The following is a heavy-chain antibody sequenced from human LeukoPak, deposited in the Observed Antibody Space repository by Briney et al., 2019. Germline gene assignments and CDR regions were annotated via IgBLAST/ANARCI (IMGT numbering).Heavy chain of an antibody. CDR1: GGSISSYY. J-gene: IGHJ4*02. CDR2: IYYSGST. V-gene: IGHV4-59*12. CDR3: AREGISMVPTDY. D-gene: IGHD3-10*01. Sequence: SETLSLTCTVSGGSISSYYWSWIRQPPGKGLEWIGYIYYSGSTNYNPSLKSRVTISVDTSKNQFSLKLSSVTAADTAVYYCAREGISMVPTDYWGQGTLVTVSS.